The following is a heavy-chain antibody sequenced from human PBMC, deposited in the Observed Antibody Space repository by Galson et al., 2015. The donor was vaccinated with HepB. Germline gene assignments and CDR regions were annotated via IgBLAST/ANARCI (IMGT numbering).Heavy chain of an antibody. CDR2: IIPILGIA. Sequence: SVKVSCKASGGTFSSYTISWVRQAPGQGLEWMGRIIPILGIANYAQKFQGRVTITADKSTSTAYMELSSLRPEDTAVYYCARSRYCSSTSCYTFDYWGQGTLVTVSS. D-gene: IGHD2-2*02. V-gene: IGHV1-69*02. CDR1: GGTFSSYT. J-gene: IGHJ4*02. CDR3: ARSRYCSSTSCYTFDY.